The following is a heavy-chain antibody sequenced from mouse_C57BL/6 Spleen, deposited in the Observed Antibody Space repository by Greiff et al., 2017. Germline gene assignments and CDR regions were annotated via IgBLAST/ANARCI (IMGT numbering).Heavy chain of an antibody. V-gene: IGHV3-6*01. J-gene: IGHJ2*01. CDR1: GYSITSGYY. Sequence: EVKLQESGPGLVKPSQSLSLTCSVTGYSITSGYYWNWIRQFPGNKLEWMGYISYDGSNNYNPSLKNRISITRDTSKNQFFLKLNSVTTEDTATYYCARGDWHFDYWGQGTTLTVSS. CDR3: ARGDWHFDY. CDR2: ISYDGSN. D-gene: IGHD3-3*01.